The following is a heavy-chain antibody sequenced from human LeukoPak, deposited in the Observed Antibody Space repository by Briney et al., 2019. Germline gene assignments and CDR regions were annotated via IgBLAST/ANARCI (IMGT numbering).Heavy chain of an antibody. Sequence: ASVKVSCKASGGTFSSYAISWVRQAPGQGLEWMGGIIPIFGTANYAQKFQGRVTITADESTSTAYMELSSLRSDDTAVYYCARGSGERGSGSYLIAYWGQGTLVTLSS. J-gene: IGHJ4*02. D-gene: IGHD3-10*01. CDR2: IIPIFGTA. CDR1: GGTFSSYA. V-gene: IGHV1-69*13. CDR3: ARGSGERGSGSYLIAY.